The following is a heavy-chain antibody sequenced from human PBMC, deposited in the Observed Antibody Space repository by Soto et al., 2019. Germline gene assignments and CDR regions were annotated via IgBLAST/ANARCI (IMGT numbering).Heavy chain of an antibody. Sequence: GGSLRLSCAASGFTVSSNYMSWVRQAPGKGLEWVSVIYSGGSTYYADSVKGRFTISRDNSKNTLYLQMNSLRAEDTAVYYCARGPEDYYGMDVWGQGTTVTVSS. CDR2: IYSGGST. CDR1: GFTVSSNY. J-gene: IGHJ6*02. V-gene: IGHV3-53*01. CDR3: ARGPEDYYGMDV.